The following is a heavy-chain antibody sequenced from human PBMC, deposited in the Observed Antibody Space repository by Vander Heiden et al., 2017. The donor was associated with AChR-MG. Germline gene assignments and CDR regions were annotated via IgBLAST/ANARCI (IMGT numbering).Heavy chain of an antibody. CDR3: ARAIAVAGNYDFDY. CDR1: GYTFTGYY. Sequence: QVQLVQSGAEVKKPGASVKVACKASGYTFTGYYMHGVRQAPGQGLEWMGWINPNSGGTNYAQKFQGWVTMTRDTSISTAYMELSRLRSDDTAVYYCARAIAVAGNYDFDYWGQGTLVTVSS. J-gene: IGHJ4*02. D-gene: IGHD6-19*01. V-gene: IGHV1-2*04. CDR2: INPNSGGT.